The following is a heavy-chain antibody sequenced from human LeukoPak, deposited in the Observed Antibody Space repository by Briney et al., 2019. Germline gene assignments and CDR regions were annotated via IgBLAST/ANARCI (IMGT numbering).Heavy chain of an antibody. J-gene: IGHJ6*03. Sequence: PSETLSLTCAVYGGSFRGYYWSWIRQPPGKGLEWIGEINHSGSTNYNPSLKSRVTISVDTSKSQFSLKLSSVTAADTAVYYCARVYRGYSSGWYPSNYYYYMDVWGKGTTVTVSS. CDR2: INHSGST. V-gene: IGHV4-34*01. CDR1: GGSFRGYY. CDR3: ARVYRGYSSGWYPSNYYYYMDV. D-gene: IGHD6-19*01.